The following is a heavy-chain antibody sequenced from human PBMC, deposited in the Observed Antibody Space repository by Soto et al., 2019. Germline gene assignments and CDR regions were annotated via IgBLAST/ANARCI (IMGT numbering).Heavy chain of an antibody. D-gene: IGHD4-4*01. CDR2: ISGSGGST. V-gene: IGHV3-23*01. J-gene: IGHJ6*02. CDR1: GFTFSSYA. CDR3: ARSRDGYSFYFYYGMDV. Sequence: GGSLRLSCTASGFTFSSYAMSWVRQAPGKGLEWVSAISGSGGSTYYADSVKGRFTISGDNSKSTLYLQMNSLRAEDTAVYYCARSRDGYSFYFYYGMDVWGQGTTVTVSS.